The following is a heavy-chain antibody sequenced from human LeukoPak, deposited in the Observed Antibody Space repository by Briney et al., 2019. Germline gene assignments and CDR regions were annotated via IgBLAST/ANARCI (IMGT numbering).Heavy chain of an antibody. V-gene: IGHV5-10-1*01. CDR2: IDPGDSYN. Sequence: GESLKISCKGSGYSFTSYWINWVRQMPGKGLEWLGRIDPGDSYNTYSPSFQGRFTISTDKSITTAYLQWSSLKASDTAMYYCARQDTSMGWSDFDYWGQGTLVTVSS. CDR1: GYSFTSYW. D-gene: IGHD5-18*01. CDR3: ARQDTSMGWSDFDY. J-gene: IGHJ4*02.